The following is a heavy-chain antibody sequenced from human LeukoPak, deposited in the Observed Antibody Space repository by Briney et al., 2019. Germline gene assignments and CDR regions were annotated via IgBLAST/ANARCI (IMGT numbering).Heavy chain of an antibody. CDR3: ARSLSDTVVTPVDWFDP. Sequence: ASVKVSCKASGYTFTSYGISWVRQAPGQGLEWMGWISAYNGNTNYAQKLQGRVTTTTDTSTSTAYMELRSLRSDDTAVYYCARSLSDTVVTPVDWFDPWGQGTLVTVSS. D-gene: IGHD4-23*01. CDR2: ISAYNGNT. V-gene: IGHV1-18*01. CDR1: GYTFTSYG. J-gene: IGHJ5*02.